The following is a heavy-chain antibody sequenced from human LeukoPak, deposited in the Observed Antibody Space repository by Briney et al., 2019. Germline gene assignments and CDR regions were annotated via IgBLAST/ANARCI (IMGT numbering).Heavy chain of an antibody. V-gene: IGHV4-4*02. CDR3: ARRNYYDSTGYFDS. CDR1: GGSISSSNW. D-gene: IGHD3-22*01. CDR2: IYHSGST. J-gene: IGHJ4*02. Sequence: SGTLSLTCAVSGGSISSSNWWSWVRQPPGKGLEWIGEIYHSGSTNYNPSLKSRVTISVDKSKNQFSLKLSSVTAADTAVYYCARRNYYDSTGYFDSWGQGTLVTASS.